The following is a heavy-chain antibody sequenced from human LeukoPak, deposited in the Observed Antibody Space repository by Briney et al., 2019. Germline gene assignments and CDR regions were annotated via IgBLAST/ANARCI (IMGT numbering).Heavy chain of an antibody. J-gene: IGHJ4*02. CDR3: ARDDGSATLGFDS. CDR2: VIPVLGTT. V-gene: IGHV1-69*05. D-gene: IGHD1-26*01. Sequence: GASVKVCCKASGTTFSRSAISWVRQAPGQGLEWMGGVIPVLGTTNYAQKFQDRVSITTDESTSTAYMEVSSLRSVDTAVYYCARDDGSATLGFDSWGQGTLVTVSS. CDR1: GTTFSRSA.